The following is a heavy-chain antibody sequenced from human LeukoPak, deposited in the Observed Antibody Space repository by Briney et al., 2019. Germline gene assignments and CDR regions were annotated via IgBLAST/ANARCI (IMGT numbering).Heavy chain of an antibody. J-gene: IGHJ5*02. CDR1: VYTFTGYY. Sequence: GASVKVSCKASVYTFTGYYMHWVRQAPGQGLEWMGWINPNSGGTNYAQKFQGRVTMTRDKSITTAYIELKSLRFDDTAVFYFAKQSHIGLTAVVAPKNGWFDPWGQGTQISVSS. CDR3: AKQSHIGLTAVVAPKNGWFDP. D-gene: IGHD4-23*01. CDR2: INPNSGGT. V-gene: IGHV1-2*02.